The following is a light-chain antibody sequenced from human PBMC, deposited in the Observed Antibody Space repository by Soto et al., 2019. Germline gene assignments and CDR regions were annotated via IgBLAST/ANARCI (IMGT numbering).Light chain of an antibody. CDR2: DTS. CDR1: QSVSTY. J-gene: IGKJ5*01. V-gene: IGKV3D-15*01. Sequence: EIVLTQSPGTLSLSPGERATLSCRASQSVSTYLAWYQQKPGQSPRLLIYDTSKRATGIPARFSGSGSGTEFTLTVSSLQSEDIAVYFCQQYNNWPPNFGQGTRLEI. CDR3: QQYNNWPPN.